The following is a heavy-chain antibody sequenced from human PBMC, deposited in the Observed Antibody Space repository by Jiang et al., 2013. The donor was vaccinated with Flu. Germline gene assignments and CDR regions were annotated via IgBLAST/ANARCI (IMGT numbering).Heavy chain of an antibody. Sequence: SGYTFTSYAMNWVRQAPGQGLEWMGWINTNTGNPTYAQGFTGRFVFSLDISVSTAYLQISSLKAEDTAVYYCARAGYSGSEFDYWGQGTLVTVSS. CDR2: INTNTGNP. V-gene: IGHV7-4-1*02. CDR3: ARAGYSGSEFDY. J-gene: IGHJ4*02. CDR1: GYTFTSYA. D-gene: IGHD5-12*01.